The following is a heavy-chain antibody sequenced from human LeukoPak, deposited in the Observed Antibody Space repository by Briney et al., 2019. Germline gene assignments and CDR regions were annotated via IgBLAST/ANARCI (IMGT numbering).Heavy chain of an antibody. D-gene: IGHD3-22*01. J-gene: IGHJ4*02. CDR2: IYYNGNT. Sequence: PSETLSLTCIVSGGSISSSNYYWGWIRQPPGKGLDWIGSIYYNGNTYYSPSLKSRVTISIDTSKNHFSLNLRSVTAADTAVYYCARRAADSHNYYYADYWGQGTLVTVSS. CDR3: ARRAADSHNYYYADY. CDR1: GGSISSSNYY. V-gene: IGHV4-39*01.